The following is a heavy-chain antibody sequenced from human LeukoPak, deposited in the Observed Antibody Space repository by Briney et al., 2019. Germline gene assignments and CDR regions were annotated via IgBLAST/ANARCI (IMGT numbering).Heavy chain of an antibody. Sequence: SGGSLRLSCAASGSTFSSYWMHWIRQAPGKGLVWVSRINSDGSSTSYADSVKGRFTISRDNAKNTLYLQMNSLRAEDTAVYYCARDQPPTYYYGSGLLGWGQGTLVTVSS. J-gene: IGHJ1*01. CDR1: GSTFSSYW. CDR3: ARDQPPTYYYGSGLLG. CDR2: INSDGSST. D-gene: IGHD3-10*01. V-gene: IGHV3-74*01.